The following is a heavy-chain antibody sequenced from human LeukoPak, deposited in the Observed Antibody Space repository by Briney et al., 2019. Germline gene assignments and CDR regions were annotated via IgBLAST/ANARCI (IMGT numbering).Heavy chain of an antibody. Sequence: GASVKVSCKASGYTFTTYAMNWVRQAPGQGLEWMGWINAGNGNTKYSQEFQGRVTITRDTSASTAYMELSSLRSEDMAVYYCARERGWGDLYYFDYWGQGTLVTVSS. CDR3: ARERGWGDLYYFDY. CDR2: INAGNGNT. CDR1: GYTFTTYA. D-gene: IGHD2-21*02. V-gene: IGHV1-3*03. J-gene: IGHJ4*02.